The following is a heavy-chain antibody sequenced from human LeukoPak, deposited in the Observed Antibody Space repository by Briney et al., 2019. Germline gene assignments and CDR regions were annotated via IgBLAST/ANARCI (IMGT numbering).Heavy chain of an antibody. CDR3: AGEKWEQAYFEY. CDR1: GFTFTRYG. Sequence: PGGSLRLSCTTSGFTFTRYGMHWVRQIPGKRLEWVAFIRYDGRKTYYADSVKGRFIISRDNSKNTVYLEMSSLRAEDTAIYHCAGEKWEQAYFEYWGQGNLVTVSS. D-gene: IGHD1-26*01. V-gene: IGHV3-30*02. CDR2: IRYDGRKT. J-gene: IGHJ4*02.